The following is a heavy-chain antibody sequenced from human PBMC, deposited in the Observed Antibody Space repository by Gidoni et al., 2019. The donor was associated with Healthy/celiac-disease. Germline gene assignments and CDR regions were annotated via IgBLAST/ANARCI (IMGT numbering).Heavy chain of an antibody. CDR2: IYYSGST. CDR3: ANGWPPAY. D-gene: IGHD2-15*01. Sequence: QLQLQESGPGLVKPSETLSLTCTVSGCSISSSSYYWGWIRQPPGKGLEGIGSIYYSGSTYYNPSLKSRVTISVDTSKNQFSLKLSSVTAADTAVYYCANGWPPAYWGQGTLVTVSS. V-gene: IGHV4-39*01. CDR1: GCSISSSSYY. J-gene: IGHJ4*02.